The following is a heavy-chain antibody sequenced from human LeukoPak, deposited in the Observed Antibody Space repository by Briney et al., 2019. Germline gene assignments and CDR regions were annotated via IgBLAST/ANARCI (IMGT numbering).Heavy chain of an antibody. CDR3: ARGPDFWSGYYYDY. V-gene: IGHV1-8*01. J-gene: IGHJ4*02. Sequence: ASVKVSCKASGYTFTSYDINWVRQATGQGLEWMGWMNPNSGNTGYAQKFQGRVTMTRNNSISTAYMELSSLRSEDTAVYYCARGPDFWSGYYYDYWGQGTLVTVSS. D-gene: IGHD3-3*01. CDR1: GYTFTSYD. CDR2: MNPNSGNT.